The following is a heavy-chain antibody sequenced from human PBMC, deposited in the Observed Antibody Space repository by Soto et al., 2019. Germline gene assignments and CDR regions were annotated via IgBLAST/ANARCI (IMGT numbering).Heavy chain of an antibody. J-gene: IGHJ4*02. D-gene: IGHD2-15*01. CDR3: ARGQVVAAQH. V-gene: IGHV4-30-2*01. CDR1: GGSISSGGYS. Sequence: QLQLQESGSGLVKPSQTLSLTCAVSGGSISSGGYSWSWIRQPPGKGLEWIGYIYHSGSTYYNPSLXSXAXIXXDRSKNHFSLKLSSVTAADTAVYYCARGQVVAAQHWGQGTLVTVSS. CDR2: IYHSGST.